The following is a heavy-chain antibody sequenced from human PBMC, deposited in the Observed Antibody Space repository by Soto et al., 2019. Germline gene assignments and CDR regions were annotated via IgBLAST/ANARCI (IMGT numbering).Heavy chain of an antibody. CDR3: ASNDYGDYTSNGHDY. Sequence: QLQLQESGPGLVKPSETLSLTCTVSGGSISSSSYYWGWIRQPPGKGLEWIGSIYYSGSTYYNPSLKSRVTISVDTSKNQFSLKLSSVTAADTAVYYCASNDYGDYTSNGHDYWGQGTLVTVSS. J-gene: IGHJ4*02. CDR1: GGSISSSSYY. V-gene: IGHV4-39*01. CDR2: IYYSGST. D-gene: IGHD4-17*01.